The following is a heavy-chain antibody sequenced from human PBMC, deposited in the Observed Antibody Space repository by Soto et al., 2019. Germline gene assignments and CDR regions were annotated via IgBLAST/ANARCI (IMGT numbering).Heavy chain of an antibody. CDR3: ARDPKTSGGQHWAFNYFDS. CDR1: GFSFSTSP. D-gene: IGHD7-27*01. Sequence: GGSLRLSCAASGFSFSTSPMHWVRQAPGKGPEWVALISYDGTNKFYADSVKGRFTISRDNSKSTLYLQVDSLRPEDAAVYYCARDPKTSGGQHWAFNYFDSWGQGTLVTVSS. J-gene: IGHJ4*02. V-gene: IGHV3-30-3*01. CDR2: ISYDGTNK.